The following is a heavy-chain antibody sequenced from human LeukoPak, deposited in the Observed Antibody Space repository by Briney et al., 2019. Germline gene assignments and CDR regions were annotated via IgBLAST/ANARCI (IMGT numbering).Heavy chain of an antibody. Sequence: SETLSLTCTVSGASISTYYWSWIRQPAGKGLECIGRVYFSGSTSYNPSLKSRVTISVDTSKNQFSLRLNSVTAADTAVYYCARVGAYSGYGNYFDYWGHGTLVTVSS. J-gene: IGHJ4*01. CDR2: VYFSGST. D-gene: IGHD5-12*01. CDR3: ARVGAYSGYGNYFDY. CDR1: GASISTYY. V-gene: IGHV4-4*07.